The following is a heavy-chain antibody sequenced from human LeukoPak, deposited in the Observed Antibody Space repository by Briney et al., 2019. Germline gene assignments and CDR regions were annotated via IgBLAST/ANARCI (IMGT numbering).Heavy chain of an antibody. CDR1: GGSISSGSYY. J-gene: IGHJ4*02. CDR3: ARYCGGDCYSYYFDY. CDR2: IYTRGIT. V-gene: IGHV4-61*02. Sequence: SQTLSLXCTASGGSISSGSYYWSWIRQPAGKGLEWSGRIYTRGITNYNPSLKSRVTISVDTSKNQFSLKLSSVTAADTAVYYCARYCGGDCYSYYFDYWGQGTLVTVSS. D-gene: IGHD2-21*02.